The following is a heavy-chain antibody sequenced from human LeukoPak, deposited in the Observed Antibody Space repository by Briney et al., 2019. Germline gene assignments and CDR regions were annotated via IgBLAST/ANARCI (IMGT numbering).Heavy chain of an antibody. V-gene: IGHV3-7*03. CDR1: GFTFNSYW. J-gene: IGHJ4*02. D-gene: IGHD6-19*01. CDR2: IKQDGSEK. CDR3: AKDPYSSPYYGPGY. Sequence: GGSLRLSCAASGFTFNSYWMSWVRPAPGKGLEWVANIKQDGSEKYYVDSVKGRFTISRDNAKNSLYLQMNSLRAEDTAVYYCAKDPYSSPYYGPGYLGQGTLVTVSS.